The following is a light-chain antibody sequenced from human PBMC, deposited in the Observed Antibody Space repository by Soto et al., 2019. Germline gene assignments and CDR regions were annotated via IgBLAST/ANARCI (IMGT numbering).Light chain of an antibody. CDR3: QQYGSSPIT. CDR1: QRVSSNY. CDR2: GAS. J-gene: IGKJ5*01. V-gene: IGKV3-20*01. Sequence: EIVLTQSPGTLSLSPGERATLSCRASQRVSSNYLAWYQQKSGQAPRLLIYGASSRATGIPDRFSGSGSGTDVTLTISRLEPEDFAEYYCQQYGSSPITFGQGTRLAIK.